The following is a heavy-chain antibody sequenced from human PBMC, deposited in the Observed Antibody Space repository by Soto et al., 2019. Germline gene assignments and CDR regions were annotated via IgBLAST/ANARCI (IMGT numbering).Heavy chain of an antibody. CDR3: ARGAGFGELWGYYGMEV. V-gene: IGHV4-30-4*01. CDR2: IYYSGST. Sequence: PSGILSLTCAVSGGSISSGDYYWSWIRQPPGKGLEWIGYIYYSGSTYYNPSLKSRVTISVDTSKNQFSLKLSSVTAADTAVYYCARGAGFGELWGYYGMEVWGQGTTVTVSS. J-gene: IGHJ6*02. CDR1: GGSISSGDYY. D-gene: IGHD3-10*01.